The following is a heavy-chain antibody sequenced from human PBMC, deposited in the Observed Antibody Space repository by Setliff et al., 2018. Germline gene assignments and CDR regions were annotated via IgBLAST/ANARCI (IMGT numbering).Heavy chain of an antibody. CDR2: VSYGGST. J-gene: IGHJ6*03. CDR1: GAAISTYY. CDR3: ARTGTTYYYSCMDV. Sequence: SETLSLTCAVSGAAISTYYWSWLQQPPGKGLEWIGYVSYGGSTKYNPSLESRVTISLDAPKNQFSLKLTSVTAADTAVYYCARTGTTYYYSCMDVWGKGTTVTVSS. V-gene: IGHV4-59*08. D-gene: IGHD3-22*01.